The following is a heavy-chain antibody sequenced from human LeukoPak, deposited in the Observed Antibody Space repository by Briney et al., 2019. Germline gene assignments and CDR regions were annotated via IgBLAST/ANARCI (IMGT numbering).Heavy chain of an antibody. CDR3: AKGINYDFWSGYSH. Sequence: GGSLRLSCAASGFTFDDYAMHWVRQAPGKGLEWVSGISWNSGSIGYADSVKGRFTISRDNAKNSLYLQMNSLRAEDTALYYCAKGINYDFWSGYSHWGQGTMDTVSS. CDR1: GFTFDDYA. D-gene: IGHD3-3*01. CDR2: ISWNSGSI. V-gene: IGHV3-9*01. J-gene: IGHJ3*01.